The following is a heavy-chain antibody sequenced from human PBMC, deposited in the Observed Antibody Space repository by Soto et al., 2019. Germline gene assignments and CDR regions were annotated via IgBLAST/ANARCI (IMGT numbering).Heavy chain of an antibody. V-gene: IGHV2-5*01. Sequence: SGPTLVNPTQTLTLTCTFSGFSLSSSGVGVGWIRQPPGKALEWLALIYWNDDRRYGPSLKSRLTITKDTSKNQVVLTMINMDPVDTATYYCAHSGYFFDSSGYFSTGYYFDYWGQGTLVTVSS. CDR1: GFSLSSSGVG. J-gene: IGHJ4*02. CDR3: AHSGYFFDSSGYFSTGYYFDY. CDR2: IYWNDDR. D-gene: IGHD3-22*01.